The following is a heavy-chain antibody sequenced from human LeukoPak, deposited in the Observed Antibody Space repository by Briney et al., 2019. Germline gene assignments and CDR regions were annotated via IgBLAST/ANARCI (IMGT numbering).Heavy chain of an antibody. D-gene: IGHD1-14*01. J-gene: IGHJ4*02. CDR1: GFTFDDYG. V-gene: IGHV3-15*01. Sequence: GGSLRLSCAASGFTFDDYGMSWVRQAPGKGLEWVGRIKSKTDGGTTDYAAPVKGRFTISRDDSKNTLYLQMNSLKTEDTAVYYCTAPDFLDYWGQGTLVTVSS. CDR2: IKSKTDGGTT. CDR3: TAPDFLDY.